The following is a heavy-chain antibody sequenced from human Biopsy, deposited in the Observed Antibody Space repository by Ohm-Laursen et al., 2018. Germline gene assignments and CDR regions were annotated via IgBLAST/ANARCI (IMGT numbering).Heavy chain of an antibody. CDR2: IYSGGNT. CDR1: GDSLTSGPEN. CDR3: ARGRRTSGWPYFDN. V-gene: IGHV4-61*01. J-gene: IGHJ4*02. Sequence: SETLSLTWTVSGDSLTSGPENWSWIRQSPGQGLEYIGFIYSGGNTNYSPSLKNRVTMSVDTSKNQFYLKLYSVTAADTAVYYCARGRRTSGWPYFDNWGQGALVSVSP. D-gene: IGHD6-19*01.